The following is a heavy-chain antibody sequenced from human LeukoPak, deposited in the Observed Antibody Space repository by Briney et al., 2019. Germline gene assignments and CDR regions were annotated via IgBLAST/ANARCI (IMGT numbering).Heavy chain of an antibody. D-gene: IGHD3-22*01. CDR3: ASSEDREVVTIFDY. J-gene: IGHJ4*02. CDR2: IAVGGGHT. Sequence: SVKVSCKASGFTFNTYSAVQWVRQTPGQRLEWIGWIAVGGGHTNYAQKFQESLTITRDMSTSTAYMELSSLRPEDTAVYYCASSEDREVVTIFDYWGQGTLVTVSS. V-gene: IGHV1-58*01. CDR1: GFTFNTYSA.